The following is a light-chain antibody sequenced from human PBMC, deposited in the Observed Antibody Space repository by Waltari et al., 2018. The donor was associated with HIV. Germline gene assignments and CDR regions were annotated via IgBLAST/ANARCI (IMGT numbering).Light chain of an antibody. CDR3: QQYGSSVFT. Sequence: EIVLTQSPGTLSLSPGERATLSCSASPSVSSSYFAWYQQKPGQAPRLLIYAASNRAPGIPDRFRGSGSGTDFTLTISRLEPVDFAVYYCQQYGSSVFTFGPGTKVDIK. CDR1: PSVSSSY. CDR2: AAS. J-gene: IGKJ3*01. V-gene: IGKV3-20*01.